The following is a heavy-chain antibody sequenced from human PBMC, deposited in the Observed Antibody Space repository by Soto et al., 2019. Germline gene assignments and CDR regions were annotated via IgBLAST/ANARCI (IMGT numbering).Heavy chain of an antibody. V-gene: IGHV1-69*02. D-gene: IGHD3-10*01. Sequence: QVQLVQSGAEVKKPGSSVKVSCKASGGTFSSYTISWVRQAPGQGLEWMGRIIPILGIANYAQKFQGRVTITADKSTRTAYMELSSLGSEDTAVYYCARVSPNTDLLWCAGLILGEGTMVTVSS. CDR3: ARVSPNTDLLWCAGLI. J-gene: IGHJ3*02. CDR1: GGTFSSYT. CDR2: IIPILGIA.